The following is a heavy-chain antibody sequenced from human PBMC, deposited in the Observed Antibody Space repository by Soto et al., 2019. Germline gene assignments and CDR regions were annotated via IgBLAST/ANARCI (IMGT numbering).Heavy chain of an antibody. V-gene: IGHV3-23*01. Sequence: EVQLLESGGGLVQPGGSLRLSCAVSGFTFSSYAMTWVHQAPGKGLKWVSIISGDGSSTYYAESVKGRFTISRDNSQNTLYLQMNSLRAEDTAVYFCAKDSEGFSLSWPLDYWGQGTLVTVSS. CDR3: AKDSEGFSLSWPLDY. J-gene: IGHJ4*02. D-gene: IGHD1-26*01. CDR1: GFTFSSYA. CDR2: ISGDGSST.